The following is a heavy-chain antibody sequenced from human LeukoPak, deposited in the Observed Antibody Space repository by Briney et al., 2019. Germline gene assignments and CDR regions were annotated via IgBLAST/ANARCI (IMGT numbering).Heavy chain of an antibody. V-gene: IGHV4-4*07. CDR1: GGSISSYY. D-gene: IGHD3-3*01. J-gene: IGHJ6*02. Sequence: SETLSLTCTVSGGSISSYYWSWIRQPAGKGLEWIGRIYTSGSTNYNPSLKSRVTMSVDTSKNQFSLKLSSVTAADTAVYYCARETTYYDFWSGNYGMDVWGQGTTVTVSS. CDR3: ARETTYYDFWSGNYGMDV. CDR2: IYTSGST.